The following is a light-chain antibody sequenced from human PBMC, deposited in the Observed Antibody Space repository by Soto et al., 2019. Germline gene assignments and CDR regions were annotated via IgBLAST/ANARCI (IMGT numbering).Light chain of an antibody. Sequence: DIQMTQSPSTLSASVGDRVTITCRASQSISSWLAWYQQKPGKAPKLLIYKASTLESAVPSRFSCSGSGTEFTLTIRSLQPDDFATYYCQQYNSYSLTFGQGTKVEIK. CDR2: KAS. CDR3: QQYNSYSLT. J-gene: IGKJ1*01. CDR1: QSISSW. V-gene: IGKV1-5*03.